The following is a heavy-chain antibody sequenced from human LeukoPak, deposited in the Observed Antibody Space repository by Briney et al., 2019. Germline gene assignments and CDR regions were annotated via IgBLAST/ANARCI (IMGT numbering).Heavy chain of an antibody. CDR3: ARVGDDYGDYAPLVDY. CDR2: IYYSGST. V-gene: IGHV4-59*01. Sequence: SEALSLTCFVSGGAMSSYYWSWIRQPPGKGLEWIGYIYYSGSTNYNPSLKSRVTISVDTSKNQFSLKLSSVTAADTAVYYCARVGDDYGDYAPLVDYWGQGTLVTVSS. CDR1: GGAMSSYY. J-gene: IGHJ4*02. D-gene: IGHD4-17*01.